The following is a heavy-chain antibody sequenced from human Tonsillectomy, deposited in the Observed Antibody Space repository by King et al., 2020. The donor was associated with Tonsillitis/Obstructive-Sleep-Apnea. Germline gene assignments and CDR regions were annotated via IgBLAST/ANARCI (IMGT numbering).Heavy chain of an antibody. CDR1: GYTFTGNY. CDR3: VRDDKDGRHLDY. D-gene: IGHD2-15*01. Sequence: QLVQSGAEVKKPGASVKVSCKASGYTFTGNYIHWVRQAPGQGLEWLGIINPRDSITTYAQRFQGRVTMTRDTSTSTVTMELSSLRSEDTAVYYCVRDDKDGRHLDYWGQGSLVTVSS. CDR2: INPRDSIT. J-gene: IGHJ4*02. V-gene: IGHV1-46*01.